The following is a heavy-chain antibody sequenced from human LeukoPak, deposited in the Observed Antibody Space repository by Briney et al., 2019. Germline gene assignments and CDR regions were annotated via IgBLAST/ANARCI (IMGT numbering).Heavy chain of an antibody. CDR2: IYHSGST. CDR3: ARSYCSGGSCYSQDAFDI. J-gene: IGHJ3*02. Sequence: SETLSLTCAVSGGSISSTNWWSWVRQPPGEGLEWIGEIYHSGSTNYNPSLKSRVTISVDKSKNQFSLNLSSVTAADTAVYYCARSYCSGGSCYSQDAFDIWGQGTMVTVSS. D-gene: IGHD2-15*01. CDR1: GGSISSTNW. V-gene: IGHV4-4*02.